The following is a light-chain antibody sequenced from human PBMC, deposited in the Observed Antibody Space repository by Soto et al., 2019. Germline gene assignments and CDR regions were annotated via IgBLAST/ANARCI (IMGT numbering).Light chain of an antibody. CDR3: QQYDNLPWT. V-gene: IGKV1-33*01. CDR1: LDITNY. Sequence: DIQMTQSPSSLSASVGDRVTITCQASLDITNYLNWYQQKPGTAPKLLIYDASNLETGVPSRFSGSGSGTEFTFTISSLQPEDIATYYCQQYDNLPWTFSQGTKVEIK. CDR2: DAS. J-gene: IGKJ1*01.